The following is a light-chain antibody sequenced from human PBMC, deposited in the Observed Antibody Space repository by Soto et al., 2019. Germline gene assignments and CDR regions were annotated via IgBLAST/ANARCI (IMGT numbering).Light chain of an antibody. J-gene: IGKJ4*01. CDR1: QSVLYSSNNKNY. CDR2: WTS. Sequence: DIVMTQSPDSLAVSLGERATINCKSSQSVLYSSNNKNYVAWYQQRPGQPPKLLIYWTSIRESGVPDRFSGRGSGTDFTLTIRSLQAEDVAVYFCQQYYSPPLTFGGGTKVEIK. V-gene: IGKV4-1*01. CDR3: QQYYSPPLT.